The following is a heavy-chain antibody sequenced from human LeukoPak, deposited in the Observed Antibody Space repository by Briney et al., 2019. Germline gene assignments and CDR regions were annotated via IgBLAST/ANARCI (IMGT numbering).Heavy chain of an antibody. D-gene: IGHD3-22*01. CDR3: ACRYYYDSRFDP. Sequence: PSETLSLTCSVSGGSISSSSYYWDWIRQPPGKGLEWIGSIYYSGSTYYNPSLKSRVTIPVDTSKNQFSLKLSSVTAADTAVYYCACRYYYDSRFDPWGQGTLVTVSS. CDR1: GGSISSSSYY. CDR2: IYYSGST. J-gene: IGHJ5*02. V-gene: IGHV4-39*07.